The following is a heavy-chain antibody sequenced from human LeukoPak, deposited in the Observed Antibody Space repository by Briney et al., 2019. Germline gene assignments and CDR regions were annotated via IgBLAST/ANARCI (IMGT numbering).Heavy chain of an antibody. Sequence: PSETLSLTCTVSGGSISSSSYYWGWIRQPPGKGLEWIGSIYYSGSTYYNPSLKSRVTMSVDTSKNQFSLKLSSVTAADTAVYYCARSLYYGSGSYCLDYWGQGTLVTVSS. CDR2: IYYSGST. J-gene: IGHJ4*02. D-gene: IGHD3-10*01. V-gene: IGHV4-39*07. CDR3: ARSLYYGSGSYCLDY. CDR1: GGSISSSSYY.